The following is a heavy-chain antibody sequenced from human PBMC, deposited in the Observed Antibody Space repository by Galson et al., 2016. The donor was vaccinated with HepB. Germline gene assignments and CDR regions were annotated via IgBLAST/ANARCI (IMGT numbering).Heavy chain of an antibody. Sequence: TLSLTCTVSGGSISSGGYYWSWIRQHPGKGLEWIGYIHYSGSTYYNPSLESRVSISVDTSKNQFTLKLSSVTAADTALYYCARDKNERGYSYGHFDYWGQGALVTVSS. CDR1: GGSISSGGYY. J-gene: IGHJ4*02. V-gene: IGHV4-31*03. CDR3: ARDKNERGYSYGHFDY. D-gene: IGHD5-18*01. CDR2: IHYSGST.